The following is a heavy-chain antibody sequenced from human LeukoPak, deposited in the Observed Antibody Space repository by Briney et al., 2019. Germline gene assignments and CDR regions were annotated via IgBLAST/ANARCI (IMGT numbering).Heavy chain of an antibody. V-gene: IGHV3-48*04. Sequence: GGSLRLSCAASGFTFSNYSMDWVRQAPGKGLEWLSYISSRSSSIYYADSVKGRFTISRDNAKKSLYLQMNSLRAEDTAVYYCARLSGSYFDYWGQGTLVTVSS. J-gene: IGHJ4*02. CDR2: ISSRSSSI. CDR3: ARLSGSYFDY. D-gene: IGHD1-26*01. CDR1: GFTFSNYS.